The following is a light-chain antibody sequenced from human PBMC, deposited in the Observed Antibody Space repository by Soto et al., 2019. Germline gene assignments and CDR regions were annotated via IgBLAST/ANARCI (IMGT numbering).Light chain of an antibody. V-gene: IGKV3-15*01. CDR3: QQYNNGPPIT. CDR1: QSVRNN. CDR2: YAS. J-gene: IGKJ5*01. Sequence: EILMTQSPATLSVSPGERATLSCRASQSVRNNLAWYQQKPGQAPRLLIYYASTRATGVPARFSGSGSGTEFTLIISSLQSEDSALYYCQQYNNGPPITFGQGTRLEIK.